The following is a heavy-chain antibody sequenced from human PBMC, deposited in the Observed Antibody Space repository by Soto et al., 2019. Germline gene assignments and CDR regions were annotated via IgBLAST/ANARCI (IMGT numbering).Heavy chain of an antibody. Sequence: QVQLVQSGAEVKKPGASVKVSCKASGYTFTSYGISWVRQAPGQGLEWMGWISAYNGNTNYAQKLQGRVTMTTDTSTSTAYMELRSLRSDDTAVYYCARTYYDFWSGYYSQGYYGMDVWGQGTTVTVSS. CDR3: ARTYYDFWSGYYSQGYYGMDV. D-gene: IGHD3-3*01. CDR1: GYTFTSYG. J-gene: IGHJ6*02. CDR2: ISAYNGNT. V-gene: IGHV1-18*01.